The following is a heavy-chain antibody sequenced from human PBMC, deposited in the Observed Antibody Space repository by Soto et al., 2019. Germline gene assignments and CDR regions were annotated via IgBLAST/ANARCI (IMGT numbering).Heavy chain of an antibody. CDR2: ISYDGSNK. D-gene: IGHD3-3*01. CDR3: AKSPSDLRFLAWSSTAHFDH. CDR1: GVAFVRYG. J-gene: IGHJ4*02. Sequence: AGVSMRLSWASCGVAFVRYGSHWVPEAPSKGLEWVAVISYDGSNKYYADSVKGRFTISRDNSKNTLYLQMNSLGAEDTAVYYCAKSPSDLRFLAWSSTAHFDHWGQGSLVTVSS. V-gene: IGHV3-30*18.